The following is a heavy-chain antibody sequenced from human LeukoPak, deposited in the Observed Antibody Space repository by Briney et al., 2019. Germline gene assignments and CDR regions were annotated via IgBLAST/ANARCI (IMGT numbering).Heavy chain of an antibody. CDR1: GFTFSSYV. D-gene: IGHD6-25*01. CDR2: ISYDGSNK. J-gene: IGHJ4*02. CDR3: ACFGSGWYSDF. Sequence: PGRSLRLSCAASGFTFSSYVMYWVRQAPGKGLEWVAVISYDGSNKYYADSVKGRFTISRDNAKNTLYLQVNSLRAEDTAVYYCACFGSGWYSDFWGQGTLVTVSS. V-gene: IGHV3-30-3*01.